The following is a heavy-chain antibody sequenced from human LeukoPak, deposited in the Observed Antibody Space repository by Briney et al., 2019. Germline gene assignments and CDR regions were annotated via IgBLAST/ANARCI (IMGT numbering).Heavy chain of an antibody. D-gene: IGHD5-24*01. J-gene: IGHJ4*02. CDR2: ISYDGSNK. V-gene: IGHV3-30*03. Sequence: PGGSLRLSCAAPGFTFSSYGMHWVRQAPGKGLEWVAVISYDGSNKYYADSVKGRFTISRDNSKNTLCLQMNSLRVEDTAVYYCAPEGDGYILFDYWGQGTPVTVSS. CDR3: APEGDGYILFDY. CDR1: GFTFSSYG.